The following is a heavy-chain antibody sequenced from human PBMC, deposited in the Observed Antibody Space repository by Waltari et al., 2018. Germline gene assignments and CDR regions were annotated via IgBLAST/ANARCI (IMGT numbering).Heavy chain of an antibody. Sequence: QLQLQESGPGLVKPSETLSLTCTVSGGSISSTNYYWGWVRQPPGKGLEWIGSMYYSGTTYYNPSLKSRVTISVDTSKNQFSLRLNSVTAADTAIYYCAAPAFCGGDCYSASFDYWGQGTLVTVSS. CDR1: GGSISSTNYY. J-gene: IGHJ4*02. V-gene: IGHV4-39*01. D-gene: IGHD2-21*01. CDR3: AAPAFCGGDCYSASFDY. CDR2: MYYSGTT.